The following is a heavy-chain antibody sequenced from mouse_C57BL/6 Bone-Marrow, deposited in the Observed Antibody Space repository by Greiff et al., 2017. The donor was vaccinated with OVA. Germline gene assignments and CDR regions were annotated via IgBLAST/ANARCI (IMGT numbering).Heavy chain of an antibody. V-gene: IGHV1-26*01. CDR3: ARGDDYDETAMYYFDY. CDR1: GYTFTDYY. J-gene: IGHJ2*01. CDR2: INPNNGGT. Sequence: EVQLQQSGPELVKPGASVKISCKASGYTFTDYYMNWVKQSHGKSLEWIGDINPNNGGTSYNQKFKGKATLTVDKSSSTAYMELRSLTSEDSAVYYCARGDDYDETAMYYFDYWGQGTTLTVSS. D-gene: IGHD2-4*01.